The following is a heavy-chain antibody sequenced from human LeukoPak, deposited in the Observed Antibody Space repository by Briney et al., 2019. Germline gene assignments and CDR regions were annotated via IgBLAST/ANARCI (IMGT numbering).Heavy chain of an antibody. D-gene: IGHD5-18*01. CDR1: GYTFTSYD. V-gene: IGHV1-8*01. CDR3: ATDVDTARGGWFDP. J-gene: IGHJ5*02. CDR2: MNPNSGNT. Sequence: ASVKVSCKASGYTFTSYDINWVRQATGQGLEWMGWMNPNSGNTGYAQKFQGRVTMTEDTSTDAAYMELSSLRSEDTAVYYCATDVDTARGGWFDPWGQGTLVTVSS.